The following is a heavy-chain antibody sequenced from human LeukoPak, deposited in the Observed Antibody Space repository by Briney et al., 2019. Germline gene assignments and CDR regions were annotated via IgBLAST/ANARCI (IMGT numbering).Heavy chain of an antibody. CDR2: IYYSGST. Sequence: SETLSLTCTVSGGSISSSSYYWGWIRQPPGKGLEWIGSIYYSGSTYYNPSLKSRVTISVDTSKNQFSLKLSSVTAADTAVYYCARLIVGATKNWGQGTLVTVSS. CDR3: ARLIVGATKN. J-gene: IGHJ4*02. V-gene: IGHV4-39*01. CDR1: GGSISSSSYY. D-gene: IGHD1-26*01.